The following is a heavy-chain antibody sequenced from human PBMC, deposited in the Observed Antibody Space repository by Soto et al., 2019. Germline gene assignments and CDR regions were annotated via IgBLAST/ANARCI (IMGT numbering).Heavy chain of an antibody. J-gene: IGHJ4*02. D-gene: IGHD6-19*01. CDR1: GGSISSSSYY. Sequence: PSETLSLTCNVSGGSISSSSYYWGWILQSLGMGVEWIGSIYYSGSTYYNPSLKSRVTISVDTSKNQFSLKLSSVTAADTAVYYCARRRHEAGTVHYYFDYWGQGTLVTVSS. V-gene: IGHV4-39*01. CDR3: ARRRHEAGTVHYYFDY. CDR2: IYYSGST.